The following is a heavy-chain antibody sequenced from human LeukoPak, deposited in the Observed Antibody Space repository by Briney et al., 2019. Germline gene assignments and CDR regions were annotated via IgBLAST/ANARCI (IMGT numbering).Heavy chain of an antibody. D-gene: IGHD2-2*01. CDR3: ANLASSTSCCYYYYYMDV. Sequence: AGGSLRLSCAASGFSFSSYNMNWVRQTPGKGLEWVSSITSSSTYTFYADSVKGRFTISRDNARNSLYLQMNSLRAEDTAVYYCANLASSTSCCYYYYYMDVWGKGTTVTVSS. J-gene: IGHJ6*03. V-gene: IGHV3-21*01. CDR2: ITSSSTYT. CDR1: GFSFSSYN.